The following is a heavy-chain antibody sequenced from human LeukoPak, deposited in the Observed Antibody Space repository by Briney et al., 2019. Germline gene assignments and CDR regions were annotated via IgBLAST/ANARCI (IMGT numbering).Heavy chain of an antibody. D-gene: IGHD3-22*01. Sequence: SETLSLTCAVYGGSFSGYYWSWIRQPPGKGLEWIGEINHSGSTNYNPSLKSRVTISVDTSKNQFSLKLSSVTAADTAVYYCARGVYDSSGYYFDYWGQGTLVTVSS. CDR2: INHSGST. J-gene: IGHJ4*02. V-gene: IGHV4-34*01. CDR3: ARGVYDSSGYYFDY. CDR1: GGSFSGYY.